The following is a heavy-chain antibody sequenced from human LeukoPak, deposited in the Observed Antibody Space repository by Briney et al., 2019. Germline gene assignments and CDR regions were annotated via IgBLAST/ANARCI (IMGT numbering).Heavy chain of an antibody. Sequence: GGSLRLSCATSGFSFTNAWMSWVRQAPGKGLEGIGRIKGKIDGETTDYGAPMKGRISISRDDSKNTLDLQMNSLKIEDTAVYYCSTDPPSVWGQGTMVTVSS. CDR1: GFSFTNAW. CDR2: IKGKIDGETT. V-gene: IGHV3-15*01. J-gene: IGHJ3*01. CDR3: STDPPSV.